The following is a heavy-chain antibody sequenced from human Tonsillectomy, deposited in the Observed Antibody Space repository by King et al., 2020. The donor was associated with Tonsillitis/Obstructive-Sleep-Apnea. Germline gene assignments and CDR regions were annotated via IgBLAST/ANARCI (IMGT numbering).Heavy chain of an antibody. D-gene: IGHD3-10*01. CDR1: GFTFDDYG. V-gene: IGHV3-20*04. CDR3: ARGGYGSGSYPLDY. J-gene: IGHJ4*02. Sequence: VQLVESGGGVVRPGGSLRLSCAASGFTFDDYGMSWVRQAPGKGLEWVSGINWNGGSTGYADSVKGRFTISRDNTYNSLYLQMKSLRAEDTALYYCARGGYGSGSYPLDYWGQGTLVTVSS. CDR2: INWNGGST.